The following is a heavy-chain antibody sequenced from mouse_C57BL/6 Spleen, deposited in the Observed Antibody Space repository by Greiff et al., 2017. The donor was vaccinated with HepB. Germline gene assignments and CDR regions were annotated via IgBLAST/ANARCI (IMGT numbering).Heavy chain of an antibody. CDR1: GYTFTDYY. CDR2: IYPGSGNT. D-gene: IGHD1-1*01. V-gene: IGHV1-76*01. Sequence: VQLQQSGAELVRPGASVKLSCKASGYTFTDYYINWVKQRPGQGLEWIARIYPGSGNTYYNEKFKGKATLTAEKSSSTAYMQLSSLTSEDSAVYFCALSSPFDYWGQGTTLTVSS. CDR3: ALSSPFDY. J-gene: IGHJ2*01.